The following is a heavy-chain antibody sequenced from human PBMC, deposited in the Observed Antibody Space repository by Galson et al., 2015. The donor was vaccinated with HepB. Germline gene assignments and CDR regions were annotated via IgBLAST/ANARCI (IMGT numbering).Heavy chain of an antibody. V-gene: IGHV1-18*04. Sequence: SVKVSCKASGYSYSYTNYGISWERQAPGQGLEWMGWISVYNGNTNYAQKLQGRVTMAADTSTTTAYMELRCLRSDDTAVYYCARATYYDILTGYPNWFDPWGQGTLVTVSS. D-gene: IGHD3-9*01. J-gene: IGHJ5*02. CDR2: ISVYNGNT. CDR3: ARATYYDILTGYPNWFDP. CDR1: GYSYSYTNYG.